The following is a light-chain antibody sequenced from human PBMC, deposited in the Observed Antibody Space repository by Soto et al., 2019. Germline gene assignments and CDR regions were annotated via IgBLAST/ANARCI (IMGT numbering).Light chain of an antibody. J-gene: IGKJ4*01. CDR2: KAS. Sequence: DIQMTQSPSTLSASVGDRVTITCRARQTIDTWLAWYQQKPGKAPKVLIYKASSLESGVPSRFSGSGSGTEFTLNISSLQPDDFATYYCQQYNSYPLTFGGGTKVEIK. CDR3: QQYNSYPLT. V-gene: IGKV1-5*03. CDR1: QTIDTW.